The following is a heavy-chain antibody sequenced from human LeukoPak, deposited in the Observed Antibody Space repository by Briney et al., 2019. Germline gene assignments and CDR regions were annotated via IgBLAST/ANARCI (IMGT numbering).Heavy chain of an antibody. D-gene: IGHD2-15*01. CDR3: APGGRLSLQSTYFDY. V-gene: IGHV3-7*01. J-gene: IGHJ4*02. CDR1: GFTFSSYA. CDR2: IKKDGSEK. Sequence: PGGSLRLSCAASGFTFSSYAMHWVRQAPGKGLEWVANIKKDGSEKYYVDAVKGRFTISRGNAKTSLYLQMNSLRAEDTAVYYCAPGGRLSLQSTYFDYWGQGTLVTVSS.